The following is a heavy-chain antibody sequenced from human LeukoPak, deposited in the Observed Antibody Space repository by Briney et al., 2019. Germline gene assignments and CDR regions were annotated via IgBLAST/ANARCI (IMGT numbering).Heavy chain of an antibody. V-gene: IGHV3-23*01. CDR1: GFTFSSYA. D-gene: IGHD5-12*01. J-gene: IGHJ4*02. CDR3: AKVGSKGWLRPSDY. Sequence: GGSLRLSCAASGFTFSSYAMSWVRQAPGKGLEWVSAISGSGGSTYYADSVKGRFTISRDNSKNTLYLQMNSLRAEDTAVYYCAKVGSKGWLRPSDYWGQGTLVTVSS. CDR2: ISGSGGST.